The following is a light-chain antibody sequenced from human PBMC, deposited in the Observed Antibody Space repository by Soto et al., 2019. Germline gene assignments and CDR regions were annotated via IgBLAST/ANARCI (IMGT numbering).Light chain of an antibody. V-gene: IGKV1-33*01. CDR2: DAS. CDR1: QDISNY. J-gene: IGKJ4*01. CDR3: RQYDNLPSLT. Sequence: DIQMTQSPSSLSASVGDRVTITCQASQDISNYLNWYQQKPGKAPKLLVYDASNLETGVPSRFGGSGSGTDFTITISSLQPEDIATYYCRQYDNLPSLTFGGGTKVEIK.